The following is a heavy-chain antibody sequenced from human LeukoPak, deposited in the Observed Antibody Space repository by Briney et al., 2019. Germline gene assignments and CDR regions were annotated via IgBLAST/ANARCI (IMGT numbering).Heavy chain of an antibody. V-gene: IGHV3-23*01. CDR1: GFTFSSYP. J-gene: IGHJ4*02. CDR2: ISSSGGST. Sequence: GGPLRLSCVRAGFTFSSYPMGWVRQAPGKGLEWVSHISSSGGSTVYADSVKGRFNIARDNSKNSLYLQMNSLRVEDTAVYYCARVMHSSYEYWGQGTLVSVSS. D-gene: IGHD3-16*01. CDR3: ARVMHSSYEY.